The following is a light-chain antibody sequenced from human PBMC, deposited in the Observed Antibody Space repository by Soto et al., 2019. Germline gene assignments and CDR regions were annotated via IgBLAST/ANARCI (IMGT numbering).Light chain of an antibody. CDR1: SSDVGGYNY. Sequence: QSVLTHPASVSGSPGQSITISCTGTSSDVGGYNYVSWYQQHPGKAPKLMIYDVSYRPSGVSDRFSGSKSGNTASLTISGLQAEDEADYYCSSYTSSSTLEVFETGTKLTVL. J-gene: IGLJ1*01. V-gene: IGLV2-14*01. CDR2: DVS. CDR3: SSYTSSSTLEV.